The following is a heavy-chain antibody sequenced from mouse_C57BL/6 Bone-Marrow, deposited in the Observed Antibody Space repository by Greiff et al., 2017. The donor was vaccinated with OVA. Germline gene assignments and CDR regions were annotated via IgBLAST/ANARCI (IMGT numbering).Heavy chain of an antibody. J-gene: IGHJ4*01. CDR2: IYPGDGDT. V-gene: IGHV1-82*01. CDR1: GSAFSSSW. D-gene: IGHD1-1*01. Sequence: QVQLQESGPALVKPGASVKISCTASGSAFSSSWLTWVKQRPGPGLEWIGRIYPGDGDTNYNGKFKGKATLTADTSSSTASMQRSSLTSADSAVYFCARTEYYGSSHLGYWGQGTSVTVSS. CDR3: ARTEYYGSSHLGY.